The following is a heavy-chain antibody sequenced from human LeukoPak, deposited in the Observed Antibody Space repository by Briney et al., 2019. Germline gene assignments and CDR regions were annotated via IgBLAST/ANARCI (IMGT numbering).Heavy chain of an antibody. J-gene: IGHJ4*02. CDR2: IYSGGST. Sequence: QPGGSLRLSCAASGFTVSSNYMSWVRQAPGKGLEWVSVIYSGGSTYYADSVKGRFTISRDNSKNTLYLQMNSLRAEDTAVYYCARVLRFSPYYYDSSDYYFDYWGQGTLVTVSS. CDR3: ARVLRFSPYYYDSSDYYFDY. V-gene: IGHV3-53*01. CDR1: GFTVSSNY. D-gene: IGHD3-22*01.